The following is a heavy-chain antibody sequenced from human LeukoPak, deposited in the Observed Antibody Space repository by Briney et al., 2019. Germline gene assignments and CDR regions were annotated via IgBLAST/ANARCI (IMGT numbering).Heavy chain of an antibody. CDR1: GFTFSSYA. D-gene: IGHD3-3*01. Sequence: GSLRLSCAASGFTFSSYAMSWVRQAPGKGLEWVSAISGSGGSTYYADSVKGRFTISRDNSKNTLYLQMNSLRAEDTAVYYCAHQYRNDFWSGFYYWGQGTLVTVSS. J-gene: IGHJ4*02. V-gene: IGHV3-23*01. CDR2: ISGSGGST. CDR3: AHQYRNDFWSGFYY.